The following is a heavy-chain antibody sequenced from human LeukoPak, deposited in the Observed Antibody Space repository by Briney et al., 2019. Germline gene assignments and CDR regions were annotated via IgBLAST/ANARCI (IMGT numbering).Heavy chain of an antibody. CDR2: IYTSGST. J-gene: IGHJ4*02. D-gene: IGHD3-9*01. Sequence: SETLSLTCTVSGDSISSYYWSWIRQPAGKGLEWIGRIYTSGSTNYNPSLKSRVTMSVDTSKNQFSLKLSSVTAADTAVYYCARGHDILTGSPFDYWGQGTLVTVSS. V-gene: IGHV4-4*07. CDR1: GDSISSYY. CDR3: ARGHDILTGSPFDY.